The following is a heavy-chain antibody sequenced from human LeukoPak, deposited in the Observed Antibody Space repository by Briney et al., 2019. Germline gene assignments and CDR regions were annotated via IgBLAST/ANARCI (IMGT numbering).Heavy chain of an antibody. Sequence: SVKVSCKASGGTFSSYAISWVRQAPGQGLEWMGGIIPIFGTANYAQKFQGRVTITADESTSTAYMELSSLRSEDTAVYYCAGDRLAVAGRWFDYWGQGTLVTVSS. CDR3: AGDRLAVAGRWFDY. CDR1: GGTFSSYA. CDR2: IIPIFGTA. J-gene: IGHJ4*02. V-gene: IGHV1-69*01. D-gene: IGHD6-19*01.